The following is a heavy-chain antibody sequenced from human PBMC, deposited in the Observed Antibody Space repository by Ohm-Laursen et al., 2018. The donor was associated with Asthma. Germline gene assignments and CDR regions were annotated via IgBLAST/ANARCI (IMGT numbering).Heavy chain of an antibody. J-gene: IGHJ4*02. CDR2: ISYDGSNK. Sequence: SLRLSCAASGFTFSSYGMHWVRQAPGKGLEWVAVISYDGSNKYYADSVKGRFTISRDNAKNSLYLQMNSLRAEDTAVYYCARGSSAYYFDYWGQGTLVTVSS. V-gene: IGHV3-30*03. CDR3: ARGSSAYYFDY. CDR1: GFTFSSYG.